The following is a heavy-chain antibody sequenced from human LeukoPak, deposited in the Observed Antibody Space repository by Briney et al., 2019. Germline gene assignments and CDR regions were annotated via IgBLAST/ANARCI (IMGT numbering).Heavy chain of an antibody. J-gene: IGHJ6*02. CDR2: INSDGSIT. CDR1: GFTFTTYW. CDR3: ARDAVDTANAV. D-gene: IGHD5-18*01. V-gene: IGHV3-74*01. Sequence: GGSLRLSCAASGFTFTTYWMHWVRQAPGKGLVWVSHINSDGSITSYADSVKGRFTISRDNARNTLYLQMNSLRAEDTAVYYCARDAVDTANAVWGQGTTVTVSS.